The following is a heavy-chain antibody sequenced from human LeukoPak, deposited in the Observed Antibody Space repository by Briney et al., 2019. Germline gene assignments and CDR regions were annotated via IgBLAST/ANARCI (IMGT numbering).Heavy chain of an antibody. CDR1: GGSISSYY. V-gene: IGHV4-4*07. CDR2: IYTSGST. CDR3: ARMGPRFYYYYMDV. J-gene: IGHJ6*03. D-gene: IGHD3-16*01. Sequence: PSETLSLTCTVSGGSISSYYWSWIRQPAGKGLEWIGHIYTSGSTNYNPSLKSRITMSVDTSKNQFSLRLSSMTAADTAVYYCARMGPRFYYYYMDVWGKGTTVTVSS.